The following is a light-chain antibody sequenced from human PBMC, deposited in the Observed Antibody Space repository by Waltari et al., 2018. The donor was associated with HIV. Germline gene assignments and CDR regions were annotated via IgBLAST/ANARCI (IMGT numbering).Light chain of an antibody. V-gene: IGLV6-57*03. CDR2: EDT. CDR1: SGSSNY. J-gene: IGLJ3*02. CDR3: QSSDSIIAV. Sequence: NFMLTQPHSVSGSPGKTVTISCTRSSGSSNYVQWYQQRPGSAPIILIYEDTERPSGVPDRFSASIDSSSNSASLTISGLKTEDEADYYCQSSDSIIAVFGGGTKLTVL.